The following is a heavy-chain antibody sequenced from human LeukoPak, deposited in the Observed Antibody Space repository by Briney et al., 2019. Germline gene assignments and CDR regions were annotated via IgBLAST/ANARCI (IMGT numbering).Heavy chain of an antibody. V-gene: IGHV3-23*01. CDR2: TSGSGGST. D-gene: IGHD3-22*01. J-gene: IGHJ4*02. CDR3: AKFHVDSSGYLAHFDY. Sequence: GGSLRLSCAASGFTFSSYAMSWVRQAPGKGLEWVSATSGSGGSTYYADSVKGRFTISRDNSKNTLYLQMNSLRAEDTAVYYCAKFHVDSSGYLAHFDYWGQGTLVTVSS. CDR1: GFTFSSYA.